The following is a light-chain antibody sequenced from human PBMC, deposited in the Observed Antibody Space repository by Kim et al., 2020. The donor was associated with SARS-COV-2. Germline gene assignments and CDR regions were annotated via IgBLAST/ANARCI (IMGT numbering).Light chain of an antibody. CDR1: SSNIGAGYD. Sequence: SVLTQPPSVSGAPGQMVTISCTGSSSNIGAGYDVHWYQQLPGTAPKLLIYVNNNRPSGVPDRFSGSKSGTSASLAITGLQAEDEADYYCQSYDNSLSGYVFGTGTKVTVL. CDR3: QSYDNSLSGYV. J-gene: IGLJ1*01. CDR2: VNN. V-gene: IGLV1-40*01.